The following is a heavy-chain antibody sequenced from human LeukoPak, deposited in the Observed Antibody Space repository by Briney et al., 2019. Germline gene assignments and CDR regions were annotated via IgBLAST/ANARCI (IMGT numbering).Heavy chain of an antibody. J-gene: IGHJ5*02. CDR2: INPSGGST. D-gene: IGHD3-22*01. CDR1: GYTFTSYY. CDR3: ARGVRSRRTYDSSGYLNGP. Sequence: RASVKVSCKASGYTFTSYYMHWVRQAPGQGLEWMGIINPSGGSTSYAQKFQGRVTMTRDTSTSTVYMELSSLRSEDTAVYYCARGVRSRRTYDSSGYLNGPWGQGTLVTVSS. V-gene: IGHV1-46*01.